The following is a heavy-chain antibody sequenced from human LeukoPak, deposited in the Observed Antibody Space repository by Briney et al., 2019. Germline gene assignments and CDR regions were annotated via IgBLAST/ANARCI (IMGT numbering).Heavy chain of an antibody. J-gene: IGHJ4*02. CDR2: ISGGGGFT. Sequence: PGGSLRLSCAASGFTFGSYAMSWVRQAPGKGLEWVSAISGGGGFTYYADSVRGRFAVSRDNSKNTLYLQMNSLRAEDTAVYYCAKYISNTWHADYWGQGTLVTVSS. V-gene: IGHV3-23*01. CDR1: GFTFGSYA. CDR3: AKYISNTWHADY.